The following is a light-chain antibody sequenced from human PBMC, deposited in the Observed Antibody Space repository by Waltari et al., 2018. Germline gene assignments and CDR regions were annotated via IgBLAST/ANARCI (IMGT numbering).Light chain of an antibody. J-gene: IGLJ2*01. CDR2: LNSDGSH. V-gene: IGLV4-69*01. CDR1: SRHRHYA. Sequence: QLVLTQSPSASASLGASVKLTCTLSSRHRHYALAWHHQQPKKGPRYLMKLNSDGSHTRGDGIPDRFSGSSSGAERFLTISRLQSEDEADYYCQTWDTDNHVVFGGGTKLIVL. CDR3: QTWDTDNHVV.